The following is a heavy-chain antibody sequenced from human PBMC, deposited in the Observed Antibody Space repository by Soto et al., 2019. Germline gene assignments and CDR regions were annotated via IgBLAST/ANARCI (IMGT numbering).Heavy chain of an antibody. J-gene: IGHJ4*02. CDR2: IWYDGSNE. CDR1: GFIFSGYG. Sequence: QVQLVESGGGVVQPGRSLRLSCAASGFIFSGYGMHWVRQAPGKGLEWVAVIWYDGSNENYADSVKGRFTISRDNSKKTLYLQMHSLRAEDTAVYYCTRRFSDGWYSEYWGQGTLVTGSS. CDR3: TRRFSDGWYSEY. D-gene: IGHD6-19*01. V-gene: IGHV3-33*01.